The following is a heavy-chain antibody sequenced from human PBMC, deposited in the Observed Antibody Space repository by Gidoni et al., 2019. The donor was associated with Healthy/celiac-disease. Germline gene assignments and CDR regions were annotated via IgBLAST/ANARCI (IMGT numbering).Heavy chain of an antibody. J-gene: IGHJ4*02. CDR1: GFTFSSDW. CDR3: ARAYYDILTGYCPLDY. CDR2: IKQDGSEK. Sequence: EVQLVESGGGLVQPGGSLRLSCAASGFTFSSDWMSWVRQAPGKGLEWVANIKQDGSEKYYVDSVKGRFTISRDNAKNSLYLQMNSLRAEDTAVYYCARAYYDILTGYCPLDYWGQGTLVTVSS. D-gene: IGHD3-9*01. V-gene: IGHV3-7*03.